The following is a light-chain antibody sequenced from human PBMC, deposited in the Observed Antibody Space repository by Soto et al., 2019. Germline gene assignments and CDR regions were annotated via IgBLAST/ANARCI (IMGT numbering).Light chain of an antibody. Sequence: DIHMTQCPSTLSASEWYGVTVTFLASESIGNWLAWYQQKSGKAPNLLIHEASNLEDGVPSRFSGRGSGTEFTLTISSLQPDDFATYYCHQYSSYSWTFGQGTKVDIK. CDR3: HQYSSYSWT. CDR1: ESIGNW. CDR2: EAS. V-gene: IGKV1-5*03. J-gene: IGKJ1*01.